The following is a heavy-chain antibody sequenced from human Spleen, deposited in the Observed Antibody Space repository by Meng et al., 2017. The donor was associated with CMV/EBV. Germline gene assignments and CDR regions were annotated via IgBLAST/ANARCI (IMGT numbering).Heavy chain of an antibody. CDR1: GYTITGYY. D-gene: IGHD2-8*02. CDR2: INPNSGGI. Sequence: ASVKVSCKASGYTITGYYVHWVRQAPGQGLEWMGWINPNSGGINYTQKFQGRVTMTWDTSISTAYMELSSLRSDDTAVYYCGRAVVVYAPWCGMDVWGQGTTVTVSS. J-gene: IGHJ6*02. V-gene: IGHV1-2*02. CDR3: GRAVVVYAPWCGMDV.